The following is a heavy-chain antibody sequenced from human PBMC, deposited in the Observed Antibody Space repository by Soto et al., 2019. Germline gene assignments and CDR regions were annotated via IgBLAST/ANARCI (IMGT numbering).Heavy chain of an antibody. J-gene: IGHJ4*02. Sequence: GASVKVSCKASGYTFTDYYIHWVRQAPGQGXEWMGWINPNTGGTKYAQNFQGRVTMTSENSITTAHMELSRLRSDDTAVYFCLSSSHSSGSSDLSPPPPSDYFDNWGQEALVTVSS. CDR1: GYTFTDYY. D-gene: IGHD3-22*01. V-gene: IGHV1-2*02. CDR3: LSSSHSSGSSDLSPPPPSDYFDN. CDR2: INPNTGGT.